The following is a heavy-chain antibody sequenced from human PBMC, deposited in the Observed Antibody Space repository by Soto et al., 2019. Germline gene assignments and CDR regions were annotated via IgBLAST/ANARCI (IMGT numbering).Heavy chain of an antibody. V-gene: IGHV3-7*01. J-gene: IGHJ3*02. CDR2: IKQDGSEK. CDR1: GFTFSSYW. Sequence: GGSLRLSCAASGFTFSSYWMSWVRQAPGKGLEWVANIKQDGSEKSYVDSVKGRFTISRDNAKNSLYLQMNSLRAEDTAVYYCARLGYDILTGYYNAFDIWGQGTMVTVSS. D-gene: IGHD3-9*01. CDR3: ARLGYDILTGYYNAFDI.